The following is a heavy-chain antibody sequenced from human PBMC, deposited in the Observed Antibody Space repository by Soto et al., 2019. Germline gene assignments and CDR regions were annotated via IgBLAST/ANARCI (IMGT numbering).Heavy chain of an antibody. J-gene: IGHJ1*01. CDR1: GFTFSSYA. Sequence: HPGGSLRLSCAASGFTFSSYAMSWVRQAPGKGLEWVSAISGSGGSTYYADSVKGRFTISRDNSKNTLYLQMNSLRAEDTAVYYCAKSPWDSSGYYNPSEYFQHWGQGTPVTVSS. D-gene: IGHD3-22*01. CDR3: AKSPWDSSGYYNPSEYFQH. CDR2: ISGSGGST. V-gene: IGHV3-23*01.